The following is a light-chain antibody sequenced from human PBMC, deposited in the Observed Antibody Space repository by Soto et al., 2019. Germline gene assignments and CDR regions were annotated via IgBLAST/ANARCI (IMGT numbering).Light chain of an antibody. CDR3: QQADSFPIT. CDR2: AAF. Sequence: DIQMTQSPSSVSASVWDRVTISCRASEDINSRLAWYQQKPGNAPKLLIYAAFILQSGVPSRFSGYGSGTDFTLSISSLQPEDFATYYCQQADSFPITFGKGTRLEIK. CDR1: EDINSR. J-gene: IGKJ5*01. V-gene: IGKV1-12*01.